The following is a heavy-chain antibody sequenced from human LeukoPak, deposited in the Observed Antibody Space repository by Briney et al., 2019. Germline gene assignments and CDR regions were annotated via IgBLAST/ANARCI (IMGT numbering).Heavy chain of an antibody. D-gene: IGHD3-10*01. Sequence: ASVKVSCKASGYTFTDYHLHWVRQAPGQGLEWMGWINPNNGGTHYAQKFQGRVTMTRDTSISAAYMELSRLRSDDTAVYYCARARKVQLLWFGELFDYWGQGTLVTVSS. V-gene: IGHV1-2*02. CDR2: INPNNGGT. CDR3: ARARKVQLLWFGELFDY. CDR1: GYTFTDYH. J-gene: IGHJ4*02.